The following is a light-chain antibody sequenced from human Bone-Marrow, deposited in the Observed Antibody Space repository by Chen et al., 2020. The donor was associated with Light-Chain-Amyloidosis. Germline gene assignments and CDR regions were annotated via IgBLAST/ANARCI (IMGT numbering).Light chain of an antibody. J-gene: IGLJ3*02. V-gene: IGLV3-25*03. CDR2: NDN. CDR1: ALPQQY. CDR3: QSADGSGTYWV. Sequence: SYELPPPPSVSVSPGPTARITCSGDALPQQYGYWYQQKPGQAPVLVMSNDNKRPSGIPERFSGSRSGKTVTVTISGVQAEDEADYYCQSADGSGTYWVFGGGTKLTVL.